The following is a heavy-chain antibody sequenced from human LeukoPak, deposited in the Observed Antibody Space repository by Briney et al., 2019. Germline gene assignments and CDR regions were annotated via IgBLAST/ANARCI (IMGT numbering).Heavy chain of an antibody. Sequence: GGALRLSCAAAGFSFSGYGMHWVRPAPGKGVGGGAFLNYDGARSYYADSVKGRFTISRDNSRNTLYLQMNSLRPEDTAVYYCAKAIWVAATSSWFCLDYWGQGTLVTVSS. J-gene: IGHJ4*02. CDR2: LNYDGARS. D-gene: IGHD3-10*01. V-gene: IGHV3-30*02. CDR3: AKAIWVAATSSWFCLDY. CDR1: GFSFSGYG.